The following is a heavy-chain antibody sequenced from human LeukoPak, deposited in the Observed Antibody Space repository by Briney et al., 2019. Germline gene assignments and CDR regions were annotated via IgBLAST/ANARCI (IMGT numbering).Heavy chain of an antibody. CDR3: ARGLRTRGT. CDR1: GYSFAGYY. D-gene: IGHD4-17*01. Sequence: GASVKVSCKASGYSFAGYYIHWVRQAPGQGLEWMGWISPNSGDTQSAQTFQGRVTMTSDTSISTAYMELSRLKSDDTAVYYCARGLRTRGTWGQGTMVTVSS. J-gene: IGHJ3*01. CDR2: ISPNSGDT. V-gene: IGHV1-2*02.